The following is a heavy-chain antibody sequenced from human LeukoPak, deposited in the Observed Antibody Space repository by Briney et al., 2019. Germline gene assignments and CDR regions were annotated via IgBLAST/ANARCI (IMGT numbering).Heavy chain of an antibody. CDR2: TYYRSKWYN. D-gene: IGHD2-2*01. V-gene: IGHV6-1*01. Sequence: SQTLSLTCAIYGDSVSSNSAAWNWIRQSPSRGLEWLGRTYYRSKWYNDYALSERSRITINPDTSKNQFPLQLRSVTPEDTAVYYCARGVSNTRGDWFDPWGQGTLVTVSS. J-gene: IGHJ5*02. CDR1: GDSVSSNSAA. CDR3: ARGVSNTRGDWFDP.